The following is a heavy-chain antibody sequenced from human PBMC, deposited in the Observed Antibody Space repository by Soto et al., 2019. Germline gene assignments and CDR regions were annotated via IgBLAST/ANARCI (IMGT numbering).Heavy chain of an antibody. D-gene: IGHD4-17*01. CDR1: GYTFTSYG. CDR3: ARDLRDYGDYVYGY. Sequence: ASVKVSCKASGYTFTSYGVSWVRQAPGQGLEWMGWINPNSGGTNYAQKFQGWVTMTRDTSISTAYMELSRLRSDDTAVYYCARDLRDYGDYVYGYWGQGTLVTVSS. V-gene: IGHV1-2*04. J-gene: IGHJ4*02. CDR2: INPNSGGT.